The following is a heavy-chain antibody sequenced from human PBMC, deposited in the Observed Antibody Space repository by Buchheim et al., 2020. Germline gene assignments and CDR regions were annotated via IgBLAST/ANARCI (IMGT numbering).Heavy chain of an antibody. CDR2: IKGVGSRP. CDR3: ARDVTAFLTFSYYGMDV. D-gene: IGHD2/OR15-2a*01. J-gene: IGHJ6*02. Sequence: EVQLVEFGGGLVQPGGSLRLSCAASGFTFSSYWMHWVRQAPGKGLGWVSRIKGVGSRPCSADSVKGRFTISRANARNSLYLQMNSLRAEDTAEYYCARDVTAFLTFSYYGMDVWGQGT. V-gene: IGHV3-74*01. CDR1: GFTFSSYW.